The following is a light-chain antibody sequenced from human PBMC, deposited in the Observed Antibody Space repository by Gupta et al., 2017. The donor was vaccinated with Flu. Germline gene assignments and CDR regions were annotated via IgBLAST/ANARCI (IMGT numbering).Light chain of an antibody. CDR1: SSDVGGYNY. Sequence: QSALTPPPSASGSPGQSVTISCTGTSSDVGGYNYVSWYQQHPGKAPKLMIFEVSKRPSGVPDRFSGSKSGNTASLTVSGLQAEDEADYYCSSYAGSNACVFGGGTKVTVL. V-gene: IGLV2-8*01. CDR3: SSYAGSNACV. J-gene: IGLJ3*02. CDR2: EVS.